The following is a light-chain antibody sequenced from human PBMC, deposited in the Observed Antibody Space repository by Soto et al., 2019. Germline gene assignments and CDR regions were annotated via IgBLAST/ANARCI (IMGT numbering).Light chain of an antibody. CDR3: SSFTNTENSYV. Sequence: QSALTQPPSASGSPGQSVTISCTGTSSDVGGYNYVSWYQQHPGRAPKLLLYEVIKRPSGVPDRFSGSKSGNTASLTVSGLQAEDEGDYYCSSFTNTENSYVFGSGTKLTVL. CDR2: EVI. V-gene: IGLV2-8*01. CDR1: SSDVGGYNY. J-gene: IGLJ1*01.